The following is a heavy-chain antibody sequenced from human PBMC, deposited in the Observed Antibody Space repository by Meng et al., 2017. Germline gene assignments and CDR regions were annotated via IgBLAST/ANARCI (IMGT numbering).Heavy chain of an antibody. CDR2: ISYDGSNK. D-gene: IGHD6-19*01. CDR3: ARVVAVAGPFDY. V-gene: IGHV3-30*01. CDR1: GFTFSSYA. J-gene: IGHJ4*02. Sequence: GESLKISCAASGFTFSSYAMHWVRQAPGKGLEWVAVISYDGSNKYYADSVKGRFTISRDNSKNTLYLQMNSLRAEDTAVYYCARVVAVAGPFDYWGQGTLVTVSS.